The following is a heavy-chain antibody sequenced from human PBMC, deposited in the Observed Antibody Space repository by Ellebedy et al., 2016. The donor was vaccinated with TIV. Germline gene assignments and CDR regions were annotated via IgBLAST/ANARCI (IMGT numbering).Heavy chain of an antibody. CDR3: AREKTGGIDY. CDR1: GGSFSGYY. CDR2: INHSGST. J-gene: IGHJ4*02. V-gene: IGHV4-34*01. Sequence: MPSETLSLTCAVYGGSFSGYYWSWIRQPPGKGLEWIGEINHSGSTNYNLSLKSRVTISVDTSKNQFSLKLSSVTAADTAVYYCAREKTGGIDYWGQGTLVTVSS. D-gene: IGHD7-27*01.